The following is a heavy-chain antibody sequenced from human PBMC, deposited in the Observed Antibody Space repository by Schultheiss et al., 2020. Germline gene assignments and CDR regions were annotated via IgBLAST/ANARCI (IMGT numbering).Heavy chain of an antibody. V-gene: IGHV3-30-3*01. Sequence: GGSLRLSCAASGFTFSSYAMHWVRQAPGKGLEWVAVISYDGSNKYYADSVKGRFTISRDNAKNSLYLQMNSLRDEDTAVYYCAGAFDPWGQGTLVTVSS. CDR1: GFTFSSYA. J-gene: IGHJ5*02. CDR3: AGAFDP. CDR2: ISYDGSNK.